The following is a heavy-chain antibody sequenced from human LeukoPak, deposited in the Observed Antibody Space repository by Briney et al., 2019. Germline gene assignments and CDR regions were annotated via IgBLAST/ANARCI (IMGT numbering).Heavy chain of an antibody. V-gene: IGHV3-21*01. Sequence: GGSLRLSCAASGFTFSSNAMSWVRQAPGKGLEWVSSISSSSSYIYYADSVKGRFTISRDNAKNSLYLKMNSLRAEDTAVYYCARDRPTAWGQGTLVTVSS. J-gene: IGHJ5*02. CDR3: ARDRPTA. D-gene: IGHD4-17*01. CDR2: ISSSSSYI. CDR1: GFTFSSNA.